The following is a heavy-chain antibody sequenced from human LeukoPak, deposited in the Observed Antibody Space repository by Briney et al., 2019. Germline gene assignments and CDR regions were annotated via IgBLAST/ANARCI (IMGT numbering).Heavy chain of an antibody. J-gene: IGHJ6*03. CDR3: ARGAMAYYYYYIDV. Sequence: NPSQTLSLACTVSGGSISSGSHYWSWIRQPAGKGLEWIGRIYTSGSTNYNPSLKSRVTISVDTSKNQFSLKLSSVTAADTAVYYCARGAMAYYYYYIDVWGKGTTVTISS. D-gene: IGHD5-18*01. CDR1: GGSISSGSHY. V-gene: IGHV4-61*02. CDR2: IYTSGST.